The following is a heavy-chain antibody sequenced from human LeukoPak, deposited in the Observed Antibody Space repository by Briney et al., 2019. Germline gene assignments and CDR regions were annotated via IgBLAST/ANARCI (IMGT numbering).Heavy chain of an antibody. CDR1: GNTFTRYG. CDR3: TIMTHCTGGTCYSYDH. CDR2: ISAYNGNI. D-gene: IGHD2-15*01. Sequence: ASAKVSRKTSGNTFTRYGITWVRQAPGKGAEWMGWISAYNGNIDYAQNLQGRVTMTTDTSTSTAYMELRSLRSDDTAVYYCTIMTHCTGGTCYSYDHWGQGTMVAVSS. J-gene: IGHJ4*02. V-gene: IGHV1-18*01.